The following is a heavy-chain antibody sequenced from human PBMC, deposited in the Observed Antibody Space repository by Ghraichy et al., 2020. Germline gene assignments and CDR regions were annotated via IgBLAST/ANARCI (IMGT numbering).Heavy chain of an antibody. V-gene: IGHV3-23*01. CDR2: ISGRDGGT. Sequence: GGSLRLSCAASGFIFRSYSMTWVRQAPGKGPEWVSAISGRDGGTYYADSVKGRFIISRDISKNTLYLQMNSLRAEDSAVYYCTKDLMGGAVLPTWGQGTLVTVSA. CDR1: GFIFRSYS. CDR3: TKDLMGGAVLPT. J-gene: IGHJ5*02. D-gene: IGHD2-8*01.